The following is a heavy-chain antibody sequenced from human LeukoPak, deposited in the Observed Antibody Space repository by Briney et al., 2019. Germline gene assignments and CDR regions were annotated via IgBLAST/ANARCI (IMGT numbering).Heavy chain of an antibody. V-gene: IGHV1-2*02. Sequence: ASVKVSCKHSGYTFTGYYMHWVRQAPGQGLEWMGWINPNSGGTNYAQTLQGRVTMTRDTSISTAYMELSRLRSDDTAVYYCAMGWLLDYYYYMDVWGKGTTVTVSS. D-gene: IGHD3-22*01. CDR1: GYTFTGYY. CDR2: INPNSGGT. J-gene: IGHJ6*03. CDR3: AMGWLLDYYYYMDV.